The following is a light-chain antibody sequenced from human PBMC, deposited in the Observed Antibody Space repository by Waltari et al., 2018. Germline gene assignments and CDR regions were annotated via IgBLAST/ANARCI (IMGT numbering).Light chain of an antibody. Sequence: QTVVTQEPSFSVSPGGTVTLTCGLRSGPVSTTYNPSWYQQTPGQAPRTLIYNTNTRSSGVPDRFSGSILGNKAALTITGAQADDECDYYCVLYMGSGIWVFGGGTKLTVL. J-gene: IGLJ3*02. CDR3: VLYMGSGIWV. CDR2: NTN. V-gene: IGLV8-61*01. CDR1: SGPVSTTYN.